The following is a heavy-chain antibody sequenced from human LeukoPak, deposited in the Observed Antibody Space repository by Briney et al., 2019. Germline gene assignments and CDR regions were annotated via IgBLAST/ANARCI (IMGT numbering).Heavy chain of an antibody. D-gene: IGHD2-2*01. Sequence: SETLSLTCTVSGGSISNYYWSWIRQPAGKGLEWIGRIYTSGSTNYNPSLKSRVTMSVDTSKNQFSLKLSSVTAADTAVYYCAGGIVVPAAPMYYYYYGMDVWGQGTTVTVSS. V-gene: IGHV4-4*07. CDR3: AGGIVVPAAPMYYYYYGMDV. CDR2: IYTSGST. CDR1: GGSISNYY. J-gene: IGHJ6*02.